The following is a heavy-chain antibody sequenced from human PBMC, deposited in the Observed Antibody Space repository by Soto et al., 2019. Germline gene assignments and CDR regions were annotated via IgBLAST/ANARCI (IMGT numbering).Heavy chain of an antibody. CDR3: ARDDYGDYSQSFDY. D-gene: IGHD4-17*01. CDR2: ISAYNGNT. V-gene: IGHV1-18*01. J-gene: IGHJ4*02. Sequence: ASVKVSCKASGYTFTSYGISWVRQAPGQGLEWMGWISAYNGNTNYAQKLQGRVTMTTDTSTSTAYMELRSLRSDDTAVYYCARDDYGDYSQSFDYWGQGTLVTVSS. CDR1: GYTFTSYG.